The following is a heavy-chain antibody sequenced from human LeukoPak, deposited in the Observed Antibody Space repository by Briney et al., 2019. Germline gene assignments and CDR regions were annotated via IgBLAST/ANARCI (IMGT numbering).Heavy chain of an antibody. CDR1: GYTFTTYG. CDR2: MNPNSGNT. CDR3: ARPLEGAAAGVFDP. Sequence: ASVKVSCKASGYTFTTYGLSWVRQAPGQGLEWMGWMNPNSGNTGYAQKFQGRVTMTRNTSISTAYMELSSLRSEDTAVYYCARPLEGAAAGVFDPWGQGTLVTVSS. D-gene: IGHD6-13*01. J-gene: IGHJ5*02. V-gene: IGHV1-8*01.